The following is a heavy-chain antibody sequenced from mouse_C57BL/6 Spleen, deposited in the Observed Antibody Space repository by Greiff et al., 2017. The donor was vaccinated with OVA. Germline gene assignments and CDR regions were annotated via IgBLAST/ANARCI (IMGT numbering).Heavy chain of an antibody. V-gene: IGHV5-6*01. CDR1: GFTFSSYG. J-gene: IGHJ4*01. CDR3: ARQGLTFYYAMDY. CDR2: ISSGGSYT. Sequence: EVQLVESGGDLVKPGGSLKLSCAASGFTFSSYGMSWVRQTPDKRLEWVATISSGGSYTYYPDSVKGRFTISRDNAKNTLYLQMSSLKSEDTAMYYCARQGLTFYYAMDYWGQGTSVTVSS. D-gene: IGHD3-1*01.